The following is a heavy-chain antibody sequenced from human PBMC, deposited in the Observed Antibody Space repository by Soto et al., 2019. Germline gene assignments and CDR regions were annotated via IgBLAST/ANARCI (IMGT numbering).Heavy chain of an antibody. CDR1: GGSFSGYY. CDR3: ARGPEEIAVATTPIDY. V-gene: IGHV4-34*01. Sequence: QVQLQQWGAGLLKPSETLSLTCAVYGGSFSGYYWSWIRQPPGKGLEWIGEINHSGSTNYNPSLKSRVTISVDTSKNQFSLKLSSVTAADTAVYYCARGPEEIAVATTPIDYWGQGTLVTVSS. CDR2: INHSGST. J-gene: IGHJ4*02. D-gene: IGHD5-12*01.